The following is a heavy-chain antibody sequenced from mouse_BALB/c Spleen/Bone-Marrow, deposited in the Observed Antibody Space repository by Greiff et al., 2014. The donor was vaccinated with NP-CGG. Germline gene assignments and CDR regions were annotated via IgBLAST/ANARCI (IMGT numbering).Heavy chain of an antibody. CDR2: IDPANGNT. D-gene: IGHD1-1*01. CDR1: GFNIKDTY. Sequence: VQLQQSGAELVKPGASVKLSCTASGFNIKDTYMHWVKQRPEQGLEWIGRIDPANGNTKYDPKFQGKATITADTPSNTAYLQLSSLTSEDTAVYYCASYYYGSSGFAYWGQGTLVTVSA. CDR3: ASYYYGSSGFAY. J-gene: IGHJ3*01. V-gene: IGHV14-3*02.